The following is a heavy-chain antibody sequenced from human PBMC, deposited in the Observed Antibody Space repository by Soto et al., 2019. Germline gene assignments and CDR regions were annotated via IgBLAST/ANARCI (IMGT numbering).Heavy chain of an antibody. D-gene: IGHD1-26*01. CDR3: ARDGGRHSGGIDY. V-gene: IGHV1-69*01. Sequence: QVQLVQSGAEVKKPGSSVKVSCKASGGTFSSYSINWVRQAPGQGLEWMGEIIPIFGTANYAQKFQGRVTITADESTSTPYMGLSSLRSEDTAVYYCARDGGRHSGGIDYWGQGTLVTVSS. J-gene: IGHJ4*02. CDR2: IIPIFGTA. CDR1: GGTFSSYS.